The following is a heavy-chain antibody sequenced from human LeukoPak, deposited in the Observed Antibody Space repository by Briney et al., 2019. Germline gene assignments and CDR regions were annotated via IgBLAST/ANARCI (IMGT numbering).Heavy chain of an antibody. CDR2: VSPPGGGT. Sequence: GGSLRLSCAASGFTFSNHGMNWVRQAPGKGLEWLSGVSPPGGGTYYADSVKGRFTIPRDDSKNTLSLQMNSLRVEDTAVYHCARDLAWGALDYWGQGTLVTVSS. D-gene: IGHD7-27*01. CDR3: ARDLAWGALDY. J-gene: IGHJ4*02. CDR1: GFTFSNHG. V-gene: IGHV3-23*01.